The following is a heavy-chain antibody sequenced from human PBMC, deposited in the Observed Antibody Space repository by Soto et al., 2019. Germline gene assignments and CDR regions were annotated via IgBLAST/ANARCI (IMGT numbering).Heavy chain of an antibody. J-gene: IGHJ5*02. D-gene: IGHD6-13*01. CDR2: IFSSGGT. V-gene: IGHV4-4*07. CDR1: GGFFSSYW. CDR3: ASEGLGTSAAPGVYSLLINRLDP. Sequence: SEPLSLTCTVSGGFFSSYWWSWIRQPAGKGLEWIGRIFSSGGTNYNTSLENRVTMSVDTSKTQISLKLRSVTTADTAMYYCASEGLGTSAAPGVYSLLINRLDPWGQGTRVTVS.